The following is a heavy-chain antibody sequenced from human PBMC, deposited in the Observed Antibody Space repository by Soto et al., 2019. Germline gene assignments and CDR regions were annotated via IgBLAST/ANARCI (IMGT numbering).Heavy chain of an antibody. Sequence: LRLSCAASGFTFSNAWMSWVRQAPGKGLEWVGRIKSKTDGGTTDYAAPVKGRFTISRDDSKNTLYLQMNSLKTEDTAVYYCTTASSSWKYYYYYGMDVWGQGTTVPS. CDR1: GFTFSNAW. D-gene: IGHD6-13*01. V-gene: IGHV3-15*01. CDR2: IKSKTDGGTT. CDR3: TTASSSWKYYYYYGMDV. J-gene: IGHJ6*02.